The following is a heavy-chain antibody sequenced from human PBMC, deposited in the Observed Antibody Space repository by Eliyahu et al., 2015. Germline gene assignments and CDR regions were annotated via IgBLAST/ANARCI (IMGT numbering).Heavy chain of an antibody. J-gene: IGHJ4*02. V-gene: IGHV2-70*04. Sequence: QVTLKESGPALVKPTQTLTLTCTFSGFSLSSSGMSVSWIRQPPGKALEWLARIDWKGDKFYSTSLKTRLTISKDTSKNQVVLTMTYMDPVDTAAYYCARPTTYDTNFFVHWGQGTLVTVSS. CDR2: IDWKGDK. CDR1: GFSLSSSGMS. D-gene: IGHD1-1*01. CDR3: ARPTTYDTNFFVH.